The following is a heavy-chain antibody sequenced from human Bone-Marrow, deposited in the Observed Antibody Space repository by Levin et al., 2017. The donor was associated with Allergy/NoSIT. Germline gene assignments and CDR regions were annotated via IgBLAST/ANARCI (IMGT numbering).Heavy chain of an antibody. D-gene: IGHD2-21*02. Sequence: GESLKISCAAAGFTISDYGVSWVRQAAGKGLDWVSAISGSAGTTYYADSVKGRFTISRDNSKNTMYLQMNSLRAEDTAVYYCAKISYCGNDCFPGYWGQGTLVTVSS. CDR2: ISGSAGTT. CDR3: AKISYCGNDCFPGY. V-gene: IGHV3-23*01. J-gene: IGHJ4*02. CDR1: GFTISDYG.